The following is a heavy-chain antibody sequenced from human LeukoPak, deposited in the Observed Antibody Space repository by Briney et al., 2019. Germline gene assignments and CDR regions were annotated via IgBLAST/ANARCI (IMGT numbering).Heavy chain of an antibody. V-gene: IGHV1-69*13. Sequence: GASVKVSCKASGGTFISYAISWVRQAPGQGLEWMGGIIPIFGTANYAQKFQGRVTITADESTSTAYMELSSLRSEDTAVYYCARDSSLNWNYPSNYFDYWGQGTLVTVSS. J-gene: IGHJ4*02. CDR3: ARDSSLNWNYPSNYFDY. D-gene: IGHD1-7*01. CDR1: GGTFISYA. CDR2: IIPIFGTA.